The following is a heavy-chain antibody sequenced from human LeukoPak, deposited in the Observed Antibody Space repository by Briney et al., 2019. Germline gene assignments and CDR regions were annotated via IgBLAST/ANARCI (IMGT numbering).Heavy chain of an antibody. J-gene: IGHJ4*02. D-gene: IGHD1-26*01. CDR3: ASKVGTLYFDY. V-gene: IGHV4-34*01. CDR2: INHSGST. CDR1: GGSFSGYY. Sequence: KPSETLSLTGAVYGGSFSGYYWSWIRQPPGKGLEWIGEINHSGSTNYNPSLKSRVTISVDTSKNQFSPKLSSVTAADTAVYYCASKVGTLYFDYWGQGTLATVSS.